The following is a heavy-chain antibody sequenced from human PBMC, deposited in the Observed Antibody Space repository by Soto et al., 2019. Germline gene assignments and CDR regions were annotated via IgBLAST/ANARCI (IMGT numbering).Heavy chain of an antibody. CDR1: GFTFNTYT. CDR3: ASVRGYSNGRFDH. D-gene: IGHD5-18*01. J-gene: IGHJ4*02. CDR2: ISGGSNYI. Sequence: EVQLVESGGGLVKPGGSLRLSCAASGFTFNTYTMHWVRQAPGKGLEWVSSISGGSNYIYYADSVKGRFTISRDNAKNSLYLQMNSLRAEDTAVYYCASVRGYSNGRFDHWCQGALVTVSS. V-gene: IGHV3-21*01.